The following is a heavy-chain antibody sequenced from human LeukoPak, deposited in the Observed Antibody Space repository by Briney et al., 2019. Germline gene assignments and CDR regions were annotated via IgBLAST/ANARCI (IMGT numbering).Heavy chain of an antibody. D-gene: IGHD3-10*01. CDR3: AKDEGWFGEFFTNSDY. Sequence: SETLSLTCSVSGGSINSGNYYWGWIRQPPGTGLEWIGSISYSGNTYYNPSLKSRVTISVDTSKNHFSLKLSSVTAADTAVYYCAKDEGWFGEFFTNSDYWGQGTLVTVSS. CDR1: GGSINSGNYY. J-gene: IGHJ4*02. V-gene: IGHV4-39*07. CDR2: ISYSGNT.